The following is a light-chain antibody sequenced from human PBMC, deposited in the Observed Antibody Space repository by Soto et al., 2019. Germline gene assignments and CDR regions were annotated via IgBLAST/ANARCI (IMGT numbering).Light chain of an antibody. CDR1: SGHSSYA. CDR2: LHSDGSH. Sequence: QPVLTQSPSASASLGASVKITCTLSSGHSSYAITWHQQQPEKGPRYLMKLHSDGSHSKGDGIPDRFSGSSSGPERYLTISSLKSDDEADYYCQTWGTDIVVFGGGTKVTVL. CDR3: QTWGTDIVV. V-gene: IGLV4-69*01. J-gene: IGLJ2*01.